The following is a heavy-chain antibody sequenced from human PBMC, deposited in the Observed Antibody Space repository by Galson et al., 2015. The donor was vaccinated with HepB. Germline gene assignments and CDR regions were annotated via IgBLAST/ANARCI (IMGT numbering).Heavy chain of an antibody. Sequence: SVKVSCKASGYSFTDFTIAWVRPAPGQGIDWVGWVHSHTGHTKSAENLQGRVTMTTDKSTSTAYMELRSLRSDDTAVYYCARETKGWYNDYWGQGTLVTVSS. CDR1: GYSFTDFT. J-gene: IGHJ4*02. D-gene: IGHD6-19*01. V-gene: IGHV1-18*04. CDR3: ARETKGWYNDY. CDR2: VHSHTGHT.